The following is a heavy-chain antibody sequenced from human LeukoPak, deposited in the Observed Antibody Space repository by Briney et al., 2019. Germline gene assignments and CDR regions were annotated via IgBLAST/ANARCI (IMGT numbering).Heavy chain of an antibody. CDR1: GFTFSSYA. J-gene: IGHJ4*02. CDR2: ISYDGNFK. Sequence: PGGSLRLSCAASGFTFSSYALHWVRQAPGKGLEWMAVISYDGNFKYYADSVKGRITVSRDNSKNTVSLQMNSLRPEDTAVYYCARDQLAYSGYDTLFAYWGQGTLVTVSS. V-gene: IGHV3-30*04. D-gene: IGHD5-12*01. CDR3: ARDQLAYSGYDTLFAY.